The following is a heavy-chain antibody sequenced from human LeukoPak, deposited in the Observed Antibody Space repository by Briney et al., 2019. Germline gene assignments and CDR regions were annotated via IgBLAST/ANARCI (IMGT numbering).Heavy chain of an antibody. D-gene: IGHD3-10*01. J-gene: IGHJ5*02. Sequence: ASVKVSCKASGYTFTSYGISWVRQAPGQGVEWMGGIIPIFGTANYAQKFQGRVTITADESTSTAYMELSSLRSEDTAVYYCARRTYYYGSGSPGWFDPWGQGTLVTVSS. V-gene: IGHV1-69*13. CDR3: ARRTYYYGSGSPGWFDP. CDR1: GYTFTSYG. CDR2: IIPIFGTA.